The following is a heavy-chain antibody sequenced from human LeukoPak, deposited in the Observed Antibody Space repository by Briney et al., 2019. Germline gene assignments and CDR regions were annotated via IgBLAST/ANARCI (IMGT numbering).Heavy chain of an antibody. D-gene: IGHD3-16*01. CDR2: IWYDGSNK. Sequence: PGGSLRLSCAASGFTFSSYGMHWVRQAPGKGLEWVAVIWYDGSNKYYADSVKGRFTISRDNSKNTLYLQMNSLRAEDTAVYYCAREGGEYYFDYWAREPWSPSPQ. CDR3: AREGGEYYFDY. J-gene: IGHJ4*02. V-gene: IGHV3-33*01. CDR1: GFTFSSYG.